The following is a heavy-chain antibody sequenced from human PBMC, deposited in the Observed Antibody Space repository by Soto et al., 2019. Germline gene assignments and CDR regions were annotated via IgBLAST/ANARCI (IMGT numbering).Heavy chain of an antibody. D-gene: IGHD1-7*01. CDR3: VRRVSGNYDY. J-gene: IGHJ4*02. V-gene: IGHV3-64*01. CDR2: ISSNGGTT. CDR1: GFTFSSYD. Sequence: EVQLAKSGGGMVQPGGSLRLSCVACGFTFSSYDMHWVRQAPGKGLEYVSSISSNGGTTYYGNSVKGRFTISRDNSKNTLYLQMGSLRAEDMAVYYCVRRVSGNYDYWGQGTLVTVSS.